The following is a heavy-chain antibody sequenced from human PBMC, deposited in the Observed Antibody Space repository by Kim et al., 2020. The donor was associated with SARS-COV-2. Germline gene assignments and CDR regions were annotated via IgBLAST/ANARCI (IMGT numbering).Heavy chain of an antibody. Sequence: ASVKVSCRASGYIFTNYGLNWVRQAPGQGLEWMGWSSTFNTNTYYAQKFQGRVTLTTDTSTSTAYMELRSLRSDDTAVYYCARDFDSGNYETNWFDPWGQGTLVTVSS. D-gene: IGHD1-26*01. CDR1: GYIFTNYG. J-gene: IGHJ5*02. CDR2: SSTFNTNT. CDR3: ARDFDSGNYETNWFDP. V-gene: IGHV1-18*04.